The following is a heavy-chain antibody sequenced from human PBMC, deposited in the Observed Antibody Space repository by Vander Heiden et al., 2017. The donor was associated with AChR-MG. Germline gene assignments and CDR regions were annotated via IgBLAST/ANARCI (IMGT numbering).Heavy chain of an antibody. V-gene: IGHV4-59*01. Sequence: QLQLQESGPGLAKPSETLSPTCTTPGGSLRSYYWGWIRQPPGKGLEWIVYIYYSGSPNYNPSLESRVTMSVDTSKNQVSLRLTSVTPADTAVYYCARAKGGYSYGVFDYWGQGTLVTVSS. CDR1: GGSLRSYY. CDR3: ARAKGGYSYGVFDY. CDR2: IYYSGSP. D-gene: IGHD1-26*01. J-gene: IGHJ4*02.